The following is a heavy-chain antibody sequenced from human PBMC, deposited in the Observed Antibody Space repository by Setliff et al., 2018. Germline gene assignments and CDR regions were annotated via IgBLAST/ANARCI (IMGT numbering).Heavy chain of an antibody. V-gene: IGHV4-59*04. J-gene: IGHJ4*02. CDR2: IYHSGST. D-gene: IGHD2-8*02. CDR1: GVSVSSYF. CDR3: TVYNTGSSKDHY. Sequence: PSETLSLTCTVSGVSVSSYFWSWIRQPPGKGLEWIGSIYHSGSTYYNPSLKSRVTISVDTSKNQLSLKLSSVTAADTALYYCTVYNTGSSKDHYWGQGTPVTVSS.